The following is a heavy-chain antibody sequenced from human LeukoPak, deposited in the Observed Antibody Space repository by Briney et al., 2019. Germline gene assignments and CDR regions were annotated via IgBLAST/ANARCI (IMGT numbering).Heavy chain of an antibody. J-gene: IGHJ3*02. V-gene: IGHV3-21*01. CDR2: ISSSSSYI. Sequence: PGGSLRLSCAASGFTFSSYSMNWVRQAPGKGLEWVSSISSSSSYIYYADSVKGRFTISRDNAKNSLYLQMNSLRAEDTAVYYCARDRYYYDSSGYPHDAFDIWGQGTMVTVSS. CDR1: GFTFSSYS. CDR3: ARDRYYYDSSGYPHDAFDI. D-gene: IGHD3-22*01.